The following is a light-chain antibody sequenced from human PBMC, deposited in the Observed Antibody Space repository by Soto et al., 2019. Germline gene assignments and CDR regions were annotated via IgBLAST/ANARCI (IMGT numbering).Light chain of an antibody. V-gene: IGKV1-5*03. CDR1: HTISSW. Sequence: DIQMTQSPSTLSGSVVDIVTISFLASHTISSWLAWYQQKPGKAPKLLIYKASTLKSGVPSRFSGSGSGTEFTLTISSLQPDDFATYYCQHYNSYSEAFGQGTKVDIK. J-gene: IGKJ1*01. CDR2: KAS. CDR3: QHYNSYSEA.